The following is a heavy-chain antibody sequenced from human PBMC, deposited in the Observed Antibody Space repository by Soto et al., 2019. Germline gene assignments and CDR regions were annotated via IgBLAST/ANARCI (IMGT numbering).Heavy chain of an antibody. D-gene: IGHD3-10*01. V-gene: IGHV1-8*01. CDR3: AKVSRKGSAIDFDY. CDR1: GYTFSNYD. Sequence: QVQLVQSGAELKKPGASVKVSCKASGYTFSNYDMNWVRQATGQGPEWIGWVNPNNGDTGYAQKFQGRVTLTTDISTTTAYMELTSLRSEDPPIYYCAKVSRKGSAIDFDYWGQGTLITVSS. CDR2: VNPNNGDT. J-gene: IGHJ4*02.